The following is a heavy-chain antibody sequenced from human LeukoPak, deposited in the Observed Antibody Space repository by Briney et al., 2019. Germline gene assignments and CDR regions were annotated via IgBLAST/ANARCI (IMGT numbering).Heavy chain of an antibody. CDR3: ARRKIAAAGISDY. J-gene: IGHJ4*02. D-gene: IGHD6-13*01. V-gene: IGHV1-8*01. CDR2: MNPNSGNT. CDR1: GYTFTSYD. Sequence: GASVKVSCKASGYTFTSYDINWVRQATGQGLXXXXXMNPNSGNTGYAQKLQGRVTMTRNTSISTAYMELSSLRSEDTAVYYCARRKIAAAGISDYWGQGTLVTVSS.